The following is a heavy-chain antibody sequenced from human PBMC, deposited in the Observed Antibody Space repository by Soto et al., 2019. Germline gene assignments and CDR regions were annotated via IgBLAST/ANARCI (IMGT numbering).Heavy chain of an antibody. J-gene: IGHJ5*02. CDR3: SHREGCCSGSWCYSWFDP. D-gene: IGHD2-15*01. CDR1: GFSLTTSGVS. Sequence: QITLKESGPTLVKPTQTLTLTCTFSGFSLTTSGVSVGWIRQPPGKALEWLALIFWDDEERYSPFLKSRLTITIDTCKKQVVLTMTCMYRVDTATYYCSHREGCCSGSWCYSWFDPCGQGTLVTVSS. CDR2: IFWDDEE. V-gene: IGHV2-5*02.